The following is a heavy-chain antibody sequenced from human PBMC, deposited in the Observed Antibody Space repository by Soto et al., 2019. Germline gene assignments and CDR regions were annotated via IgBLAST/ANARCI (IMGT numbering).Heavy chain of an antibody. D-gene: IGHD4-4*01. Sequence: QVQLQQWGAGLLKPSETLSLTCAVYGGSFSGYYWSWIRQPPGQGLAWIGEINHSGSTNYNPSLKSRVTIAVYTSKNQFSLKLSSVTAADTAVYYCAREEMTTLDPYYFDYWGQGTLVTVSS. CDR3: AREEMTTLDPYYFDY. J-gene: IGHJ4*02. CDR2: INHSGST. CDR1: GGSFSGYY. V-gene: IGHV4-34*01.